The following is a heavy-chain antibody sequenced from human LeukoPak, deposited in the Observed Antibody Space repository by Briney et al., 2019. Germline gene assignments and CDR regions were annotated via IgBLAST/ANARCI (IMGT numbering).Heavy chain of an antibody. CDR3: ARGGASSIPLDY. J-gene: IGHJ4*02. Sequence: PSETLSLTCTVSGGSIGGNSYWSWIRQPPGKGPEWIGHISNSGSTYYSPSLSSRVTISLDTSRNQFSLKLRSVTAADTAVYYCARGGASSIPLDYWGRGTLVTVSS. CDR2: ISNSGST. CDR1: GGSIGGNSY. V-gene: IGHV4-61*01. D-gene: IGHD1-26*01.